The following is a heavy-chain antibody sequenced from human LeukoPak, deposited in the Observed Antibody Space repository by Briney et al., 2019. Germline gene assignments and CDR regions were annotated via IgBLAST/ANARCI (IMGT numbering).Heavy chain of an antibody. CDR2: IIPIFGTV. D-gene: IGHD2-15*01. J-gene: IGHJ6*03. V-gene: IGHV1-69*05. Sequence: ASVKVSCKASGGTFSSYGISWVRQAPGQGLEWMGGIIPIFGTVNYAQKFQGRVTITTDESTSTAYMELSSLRSKDTAVYYCGVVAATRDYYYYMDVWGKGTTVTVSS. CDR1: GGTFSSYG. CDR3: GVVAATRDYYYYMDV.